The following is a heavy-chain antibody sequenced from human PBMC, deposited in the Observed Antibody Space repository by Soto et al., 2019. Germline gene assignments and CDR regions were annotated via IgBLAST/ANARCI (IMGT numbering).Heavy chain of an antibody. Sequence: RYLTCTVSGGSISSYYWSWIRQPPGKGLEWIGYIYYSGSTNYNPSLKSRVTISVDTSKNQFSLKLSSVTAADTAVYYCARDSYDRSGYCMVVWYPGTLLTV. CDR1: GGSISSYY. J-gene: IGHJ6*02. CDR3: ARDSYDRSGYCMVV. CDR2: IYYSGST. V-gene: IGHV4-59*01. D-gene: IGHD3-22*01.